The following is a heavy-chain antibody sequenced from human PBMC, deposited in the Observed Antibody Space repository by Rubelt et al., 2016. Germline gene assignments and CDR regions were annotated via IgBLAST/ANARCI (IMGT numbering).Heavy chain of an antibody. Sequence: QVQLVQSGAEVKKPEASVKVSCKASGYTFTSYGISWVRQAPGQGLEWMGWMSAYNGNTNYAQKIQGRVAGTAGAYTGTAYRGLRCLRSEGTAGDYGAGRDEYKWDEAFDIWGQGTMVTVSA. J-gene: IGHJ3*02. CDR3: AGRDEYKWDEAFDI. D-gene: IGHD5-24*01. CDR2: MSAYNGNT. V-gene: IGHV1-18*01. CDR1: GYTFTSYG.